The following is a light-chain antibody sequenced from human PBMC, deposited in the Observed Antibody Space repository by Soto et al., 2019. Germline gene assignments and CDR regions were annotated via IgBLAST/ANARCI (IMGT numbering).Light chain of an antibody. Sequence: EIVLTQSPATLSLSPGERATLSCRASQSVSSYSAWYQQKPGQAPRLLIYDASNRATGIPARFSGSGSGTDFTLTISSLEPEDVAVYYCQQRSNWPPITFGQGTRLEIK. V-gene: IGKV3-11*01. J-gene: IGKJ5*01. CDR3: QQRSNWPPIT. CDR1: QSVSSY. CDR2: DAS.